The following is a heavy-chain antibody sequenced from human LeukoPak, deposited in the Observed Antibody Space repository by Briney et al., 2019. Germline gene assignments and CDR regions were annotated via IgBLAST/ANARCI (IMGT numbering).Heavy chain of an antibody. Sequence: SETLSLTCTVSGGSISSYYWSWIRQPPGKGLEWIGHIYDSGSTNYNPSLKSRVTMSLDTSKSQFSLKLGSVTAADTAVYYCAREGYYGSGNLDYWGRGTLVTVSS. V-gene: IGHV4-59*01. J-gene: IGHJ4*02. D-gene: IGHD3-10*01. CDR3: AREGYYGSGNLDY. CDR1: GGSISSYY. CDR2: IYDSGST.